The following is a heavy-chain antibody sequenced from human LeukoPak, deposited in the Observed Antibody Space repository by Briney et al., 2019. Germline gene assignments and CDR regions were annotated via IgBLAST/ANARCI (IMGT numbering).Heavy chain of an antibody. V-gene: IGHV3-53*01. CDR1: GITVRSNY. CDR3: ARGGYYYMDV. Sequence: HGGSLRLSCVASGITVRSNYMTWVRQAPGKGLEWVSVIYPGGTTFYADSVKGRFTISRDTSENTLYLLMNSLRAEDSAEYYCARGGYYYMDVWGKGTTVTVSS. J-gene: IGHJ6*03. CDR2: IYPGGTT. D-gene: IGHD6-13*01.